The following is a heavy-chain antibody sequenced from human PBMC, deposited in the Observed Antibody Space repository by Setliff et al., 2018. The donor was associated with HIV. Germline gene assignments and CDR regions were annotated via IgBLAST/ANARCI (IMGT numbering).Heavy chain of an antibody. CDR3: ARRVQGSNWYSRYYYYIDV. V-gene: IGHV1-18*01. CDR2: ISAYNGNT. J-gene: IGHJ6*03. D-gene: IGHD6-13*01. Sequence: ASVKVSCKASGGTFSSYGISWVRQAPGQGLEWMGWISAYNGNTNYAQKLQGRVTMTTDTSTRTAYMELRSLRSDDTAVYYCARRVQGSNWYSRYYYYIDVWGKGTTVTVSS. CDR1: GGTFSSYG.